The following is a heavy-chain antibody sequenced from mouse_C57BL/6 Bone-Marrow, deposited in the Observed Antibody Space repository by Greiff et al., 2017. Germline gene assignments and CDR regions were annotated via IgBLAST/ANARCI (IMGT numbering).Heavy chain of an antibody. CDR1: GFTFSSYG. J-gene: IGHJ4*01. Sequence: DVQLQESGGDLVKPGGSLKLSCAASGFTFSSYGMSWVRQTPDKRLEWVATISSGGSYTYYPDSVKGRFTISRDNAKNTLYLQMSSLKSEDTAMYYCARRGDDYYAMDYWGQGTSVTVSS. V-gene: IGHV5-6*02. CDR2: ISSGGSYT. CDR3: ARRGDDYYAMDY.